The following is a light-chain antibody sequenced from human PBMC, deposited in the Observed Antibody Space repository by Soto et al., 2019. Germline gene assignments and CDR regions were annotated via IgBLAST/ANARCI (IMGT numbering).Light chain of an antibody. CDR2: AAS. Sequence: DIQMTQSPSSLSASVGDRVTISCRASQSISTYLNWYQQKPGKAPRLLIYAASTVQTGVPPRFSGSGSGTDFTLTISSLRLDDIATDVGQQSYSAPPWTFGQGTKVEIK. CDR3: QQSYSAPPWT. V-gene: IGKV1-39*01. CDR1: QSISTY. J-gene: IGKJ1*01.